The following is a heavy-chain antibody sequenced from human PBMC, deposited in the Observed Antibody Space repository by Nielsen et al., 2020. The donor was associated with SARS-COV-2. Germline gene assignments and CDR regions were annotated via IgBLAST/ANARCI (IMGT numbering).Heavy chain of an antibody. Sequence: WIRQPPGKGLEWVSSISSSGSTIYYADSVKGRFTISRDNAKNSLYLQMNSLRAEDTAVYYCARLPGYCSGGSCYLNGWFDPWGQGTLVTVSS. D-gene: IGHD2-15*01. CDR2: ISSSGSTI. J-gene: IGHJ5*02. CDR3: ARLPGYCSGGSCYLNGWFDP. V-gene: IGHV3-48*03.